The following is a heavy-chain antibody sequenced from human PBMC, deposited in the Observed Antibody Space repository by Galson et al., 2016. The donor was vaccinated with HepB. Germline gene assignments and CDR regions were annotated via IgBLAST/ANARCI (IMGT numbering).Heavy chain of an antibody. CDR1: GFTFSSYS. V-gene: IGHV3-48*02. D-gene: IGHD2-21*02. CDR2: ITPSSDAL. Sequence: SLRLSCAASGFTFSSYSMNWVRQAPGKGLEWISYITPSSDALHYADSVRGRFTISRDDAKKSLYLEMNSLRDEDTAVYYWAREHGGYCDWGQGTLVTVSS. J-gene: IGHJ4*02. CDR3: AREHGGYCD.